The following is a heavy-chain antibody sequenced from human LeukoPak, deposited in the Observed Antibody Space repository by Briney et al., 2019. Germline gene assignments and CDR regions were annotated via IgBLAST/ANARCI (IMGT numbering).Heavy chain of an antibody. CDR1: GYTFTDYY. J-gene: IGHJ6*03. Sequence: ASVKVSCKASGYTFTDYYMHWVRQAPGQGLEWMGRMNPNSGGANYAQKFQDRVTMTRDTSINTAYMELSRLRSDDTAVYYCARSAVAAYYYMDVWGKGTTVTVSS. D-gene: IGHD6-19*01. CDR3: ARSAVAAYYYMDV. CDR2: MNPNSGGA. V-gene: IGHV1-2*06.